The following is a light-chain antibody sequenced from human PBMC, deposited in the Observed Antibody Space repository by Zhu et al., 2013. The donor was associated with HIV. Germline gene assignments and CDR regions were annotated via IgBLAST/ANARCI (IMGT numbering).Light chain of an antibody. CDR2: GAS. CDR1: QSVSSY. V-gene: IGKV3-11*01. Sequence: DIVLTQSPGTLSLSPGERATLSCRASQSVSSYLAWYQQKPGQAPRLLIYGASSRATGIPDRFSGSGSGTDFTLTISSLQAEDFATYYCQQANSFPLTFGPGTKVDIK. CDR3: QQANSFPLT. J-gene: IGKJ3*01.